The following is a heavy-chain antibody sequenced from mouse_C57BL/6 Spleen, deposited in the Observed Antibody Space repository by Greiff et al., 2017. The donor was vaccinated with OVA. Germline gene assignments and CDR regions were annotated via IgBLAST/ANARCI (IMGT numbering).Heavy chain of an antibody. CDR3: ADGPYAMDY. J-gene: IGHJ4*01. D-gene: IGHD2-3*01. V-gene: IGHV1-22*01. CDR1: GYTFTDYN. Sequence: EVKLMESGPELVKPGASVKMSCKASGYTFTDYNMHWVKQSHGKSLEWIGYINPNNGGTSYNQKFKGKATLTVNKSSSTAYMELRSLTSEDSAVYYCADGPYAMDYWGQGTSVTVSS. CDR2: INPNNGGT.